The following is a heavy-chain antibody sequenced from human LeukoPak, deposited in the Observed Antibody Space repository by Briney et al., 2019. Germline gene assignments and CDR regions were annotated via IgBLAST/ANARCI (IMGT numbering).Heavy chain of an antibody. CDR1: GFTFSSYS. V-gene: IGHV3-21*01. Sequence: GGSLRLSCAASGFTFSSYSMNWVRQAPGKGLEWVSSISSSSSYIYYADSVEGRFTISRDNAKNSLYLQMNSLRAEDTAVYYCARESGYGLFDYWGQGTLVTVSS. CDR2: ISSSSSYI. D-gene: IGHD3-9*01. CDR3: ARESGYGLFDY. J-gene: IGHJ4*02.